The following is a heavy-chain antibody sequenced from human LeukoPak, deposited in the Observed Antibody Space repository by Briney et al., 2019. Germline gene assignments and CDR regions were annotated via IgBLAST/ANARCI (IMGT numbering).Heavy chain of an antibody. CDR3: AKGGKWDVTPFDY. CDR2: ISGGGGST. D-gene: IGHD1-26*01. J-gene: IGHJ4*02. CDR1: GFTFSSYA. V-gene: IGHV3-23*01. Sequence: GGSLRLSCAASGFTFSSYAMSWVRQAPGKGLEWVSTISGGGGSTYCADSVKGRFTISRDNSKNTLYLQVNSLRAEDTAVYYCAKGGKWDVTPFDYWGQGTLVTVSS.